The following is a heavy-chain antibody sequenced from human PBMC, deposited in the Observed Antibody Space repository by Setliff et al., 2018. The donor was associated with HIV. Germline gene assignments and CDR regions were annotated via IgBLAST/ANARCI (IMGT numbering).Heavy chain of an antibody. D-gene: IGHD3-22*01. Sequence: SVKVSCKASGGTFSSYAISWVRQAPGQGLEWMGGIIPIFGTANYAQKFQGKVTITTDESTSTAYMELSSLRSEDTAVYYCASATMIVVVITEYYFDYWGQGTLVTVSS. V-gene: IGHV1-69*05. CDR3: ASATMIVVVITEYYFDY. CDR2: IIPIFGTA. CDR1: GGTFSSYA. J-gene: IGHJ4*02.